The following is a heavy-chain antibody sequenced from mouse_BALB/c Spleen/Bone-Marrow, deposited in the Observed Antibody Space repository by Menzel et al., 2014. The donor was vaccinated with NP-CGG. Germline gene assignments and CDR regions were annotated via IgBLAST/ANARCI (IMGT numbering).Heavy chain of an antibody. Sequence: EVHLVESGGGLVQPGGSRKLSCAASGFTFSSFGMHWVRQAPERGLEWVAYISSGSSTTFYADTVKGRFTISRDNPKNTLFLQMTSLRPEDTAMYYCTRGGNWEDFDYWGQGTTLTVSS. V-gene: IGHV5-17*02. CDR1: GFTFSSFG. CDR2: ISSGSSTT. J-gene: IGHJ2*01. D-gene: IGHD4-1*01. CDR3: TRGGNWEDFDY.